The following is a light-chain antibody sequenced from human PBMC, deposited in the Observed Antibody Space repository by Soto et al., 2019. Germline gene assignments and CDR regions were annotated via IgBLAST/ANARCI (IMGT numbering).Light chain of an antibody. CDR3: QVWDSSSDHVV. V-gene: IGLV3-21*02. Sequence: SYELTQPPSVSGAPGQPARITCGGHNIGSKSVHWYQQKPGQAPLLVVYDDSDRPSGIPERFSGSNSGNTATLTISRVEAGDEADYYCQVWDSSSDHVVFGGGTKLTVL. CDR1: NIGSKS. J-gene: IGLJ2*01. CDR2: DDS.